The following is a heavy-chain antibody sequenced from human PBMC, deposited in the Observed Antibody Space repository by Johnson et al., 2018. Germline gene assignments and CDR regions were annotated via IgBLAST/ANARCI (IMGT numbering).Heavy chain of an antibody. J-gene: IGHJ3*02. CDR2: ISYDGSNK. V-gene: IGHV3-30*09. D-gene: IGHD3-22*01. CDR1: EFTFSRFA. CDR3: ATVDYYGSSGGVDAFDI. Sequence: QVQLVESGGGVVQXGRSXRLXCAASEFTFSRFAIHWVRQAPGKGLEGVAGISYDGSNKYYEDSVKGRFAITRYNSKNTLYMKMNSLRAEDTGWYYGATVDYYGSSGGVDAFDIWGQGTMVTVSS.